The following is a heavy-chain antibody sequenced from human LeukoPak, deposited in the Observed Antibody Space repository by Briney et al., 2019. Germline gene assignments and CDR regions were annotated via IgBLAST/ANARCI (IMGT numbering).Heavy chain of an antibody. D-gene: IGHD2-2*01. CDR1: GFTFSSYS. J-gene: IGHJ6*02. Sequence: GGSLRLSCAASGFTFSSYSMNWVRQAPGKGLEWVSYISSSSSTIYYADSVKGRFTISRDNAKNSLYLQMNSLRDEDTAVYYCARDSHCSSTSCYDYYYYGMDVWGQGTTVTVSS. V-gene: IGHV3-48*02. CDR3: ARDSHCSSTSCYDYYYYGMDV. CDR2: ISSSSSTI.